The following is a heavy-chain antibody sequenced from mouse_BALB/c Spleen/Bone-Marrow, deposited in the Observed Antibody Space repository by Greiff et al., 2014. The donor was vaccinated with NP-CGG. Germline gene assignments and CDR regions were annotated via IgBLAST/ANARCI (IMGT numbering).Heavy chain of an antibody. CDR2: IRNKANGYTT. Sequence: EVQLVESGGGLVQPGGSLRLSCATSYFTFTDYYMSWVRQPPGKALEWLGFIRNKANGYTTEYSASVKGRFTTSRDNSQSILYLQMNTLRAEDSATYYCARDTYGRDYWGQGTTLTVSS. V-gene: IGHV7-3*02. D-gene: IGHD1-1*01. CDR3: ARDTYGRDY. CDR1: YFTFTDYY. J-gene: IGHJ2*01.